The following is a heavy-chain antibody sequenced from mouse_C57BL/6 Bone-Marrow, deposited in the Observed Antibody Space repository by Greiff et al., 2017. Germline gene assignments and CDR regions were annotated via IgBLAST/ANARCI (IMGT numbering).Heavy chain of an antibody. CDR3: ARRRLRTTFAS. J-gene: IGHJ3*01. Sequence: DVHLVESGGGLVKPGGSLKLSCAASGFTFSGYGMHWVRQAPEKGLAWVAYISSGSSTIYYADTVKGRFTISRDNAKNTLFLQLTSLRSEDTAMYYCARRRLRTTFASWGPGTLVTVSA. CDR1: GFTFSGYG. V-gene: IGHV5-17*01. D-gene: IGHD2-4*01. CDR2: ISSGSSTI.